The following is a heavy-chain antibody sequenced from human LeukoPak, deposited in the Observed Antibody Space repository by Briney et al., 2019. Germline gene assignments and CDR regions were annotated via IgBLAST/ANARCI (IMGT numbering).Heavy chain of an antibody. CDR2: IGGSGGRT. CDR1: GFRFSSYA. J-gene: IGHJ4*02. D-gene: IGHD3-22*01. V-gene: IGHV3-23*01. CDR3: AKLYDSGGYWRSDNFDY. Sequence: GGSLRLSCAASGFRFSSYAVTWVRQAPGKGLEWVSGIGGSGGRTYYADFVKGRFTISRDASKNTLYLQMNSLRAEDTADYFCAKLYDSGGYWRSDNFDYWGQGTLVTVSS.